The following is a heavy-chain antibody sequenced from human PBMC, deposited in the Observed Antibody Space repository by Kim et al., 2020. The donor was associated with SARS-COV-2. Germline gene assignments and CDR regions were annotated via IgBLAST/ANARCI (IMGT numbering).Heavy chain of an antibody. Sequence: GGSLRLSCAASGFTFDNYAMHWVRQAPGKRLEWVALISKDADSTNLADSVKGRFIISRDNSKNSLYLQMNSLSTEDTALYYCVKGAQWLIQSPGGQGTLV. CDR1: GFTFDNYA. J-gene: IGHJ5*02. CDR2: ISKDADST. CDR3: VKGAQWLIQSP. D-gene: IGHD6-19*01. V-gene: IGHV3-43*02.